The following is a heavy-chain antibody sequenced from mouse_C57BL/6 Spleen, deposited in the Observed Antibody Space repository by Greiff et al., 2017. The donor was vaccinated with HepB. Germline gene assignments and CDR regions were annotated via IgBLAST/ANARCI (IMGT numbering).Heavy chain of an antibody. V-gene: IGHV1-64*01. CDR2: IQPNSGST. CDR1: GYTFTSYW. Sequence: QVQLQQPGAELVKPGASVKLSCKASGYTFTSYWMHWVKQRPGQGLEWIGMIQPNSGSTNYNEKFKSKATLTVDKSSSTAYMQLSSLTSEDSAVYYCARQGFTTVVATYYAMDYWGQGTSVTVAS. J-gene: IGHJ4*01. D-gene: IGHD1-1*01. CDR3: ARQGFTTVVATYYAMDY.